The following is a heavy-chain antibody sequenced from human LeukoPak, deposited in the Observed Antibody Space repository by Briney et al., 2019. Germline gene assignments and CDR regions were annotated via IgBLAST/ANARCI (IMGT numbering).Heavy chain of an antibody. V-gene: IGHV4-4*07. Sequence: SETLSLTCTVSGGSISSYYWSWIRQPAGKGLEWIGRIYTSGSTNYNPSLKSRVTMSVDTSKNQFSLKLSSVTAADTAVYYCARESSSSWLYYYYMDVWGKGTTVTVSS. CDR1: GGSISSYY. CDR2: IYTSGST. J-gene: IGHJ6*03. D-gene: IGHD6-13*01. CDR3: ARESSSSWLYYYYMDV.